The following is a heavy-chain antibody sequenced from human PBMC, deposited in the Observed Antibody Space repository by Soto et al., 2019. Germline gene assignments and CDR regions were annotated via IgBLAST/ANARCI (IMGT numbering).Heavy chain of an antibody. CDR1: GGSFSGYY. Sequence: QVQLQQWGAGLLKPSETLSLTCAVYGGSFSGYYWSWIRQPPGKGLEWIGEINHSGSTNYNPSLKSRVTISVDTSKNQFSLKLSSVTAADTAVYYCARATIAARPTRGKARAFDIWGQGTMVTVSS. CDR2: INHSGST. V-gene: IGHV4-34*01. D-gene: IGHD6-6*01. CDR3: ARATIAARPTRGKARAFDI. J-gene: IGHJ3*02.